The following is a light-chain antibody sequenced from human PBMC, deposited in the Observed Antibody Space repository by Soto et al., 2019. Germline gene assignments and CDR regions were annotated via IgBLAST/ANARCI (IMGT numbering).Light chain of an antibody. V-gene: IGKV3-15*01. Sequence: DILMTQYPSTLSLAPGERVTFSCRASQGVSRKLAWYQHKPGQAPRLLISGASTGATGIPARFSGSGSGTEFTLTVSSLQSDDCAIYYCQQYHTWPDTFGEGTKVDIK. CDR1: QGVSRK. CDR3: QQYHTWPDT. J-gene: IGKJ4*01. CDR2: GAS.